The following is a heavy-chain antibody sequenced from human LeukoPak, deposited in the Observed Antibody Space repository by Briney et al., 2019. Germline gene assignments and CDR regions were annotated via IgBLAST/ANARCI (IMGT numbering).Heavy chain of an antibody. Sequence: PSETLSLTCSVYGGSLSGYYWSWIRQPPGKGLEWIGEINDSGTTNYNPSLKSQVTISVDTSKIQFSLNLRSVAAADTAVYYCARGVRGYGGDLWGQGTLVTVSS. D-gene: IGHD2-15*01. CDR1: GGSLSGYY. CDR2: INDSGTT. J-gene: IGHJ5*02. V-gene: IGHV4-34*01. CDR3: ARGVRGYGGDL.